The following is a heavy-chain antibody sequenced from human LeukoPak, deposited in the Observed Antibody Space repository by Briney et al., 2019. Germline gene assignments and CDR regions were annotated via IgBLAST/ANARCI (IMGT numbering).Heavy chain of an antibody. V-gene: IGHV1-18*01. J-gene: IGHJ4*02. CDR1: GYIFTSYG. CDR3: ARDMRHYRNYDSNAYYYNFQY. Sequence: ASMKVSRKTSGYIFTSYGTSGVRQAPREGLEWMGWISVHDGYTRYARKFQGRVNITTATSTSTAYMDLKSLRSDDTAVYYCARDMRHYRNYDSNAYYYNFQYWGQGTRVTVPS. CDR2: ISVHDGYT. D-gene: IGHD3-22*01.